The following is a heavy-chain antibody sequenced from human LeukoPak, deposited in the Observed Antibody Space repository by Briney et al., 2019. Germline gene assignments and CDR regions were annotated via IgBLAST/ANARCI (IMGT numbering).Heavy chain of an antibody. CDR1: GFTFSSYA. CDR3: ARWGYTNGWYYFEN. D-gene: IGHD6-19*01. V-gene: IGHV3-23*01. Sequence: GGSLRLSCAASGFTFSSYAMSWVRQAPGKGLEWVSAISGSGGSTYYADSVKGRFTISRDNSKNTLYLQMNSLRAEDSAVYYCARWGYTNGWYYFENWGQGTLVTVSS. J-gene: IGHJ4*02. CDR2: ISGSGGST.